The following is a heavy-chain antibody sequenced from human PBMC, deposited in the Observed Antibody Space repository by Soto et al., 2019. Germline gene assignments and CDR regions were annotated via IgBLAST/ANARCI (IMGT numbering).Heavy chain of an antibody. J-gene: IGHJ5*02. Sequence: PSETLSLTCTVSGGSISSSSYYWGWIRQPPGKGLEWIGSIYYSGSTYYNPSLKSRVTISVDTSKNQFSLKLSSVTAADTAVYYCARRARDFWSGYYEYNWFDPWGQGTLVTVSS. D-gene: IGHD3-3*01. V-gene: IGHV4-39*01. CDR1: GGSISSSSYY. CDR3: ARRARDFWSGYYEYNWFDP. CDR2: IYYSGST.